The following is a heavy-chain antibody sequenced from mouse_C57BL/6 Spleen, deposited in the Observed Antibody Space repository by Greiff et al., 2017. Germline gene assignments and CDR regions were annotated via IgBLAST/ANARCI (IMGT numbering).Heavy chain of an antibody. CDR2: IYPGGGDT. Sequence: VPLVQSGPELVKPGASVKLSCKASGYAFSSYWMHWVKQRPGQGLEWIGLIYPGGGDTNYNEKFKGKATLTVDKSSSTAYMQLSSLTSEDSAVXYCARGRHEGYAMDYWGKGTTRTVSS. CDR1: GYAFSSYW. J-gene: IGHJ4*01. V-gene: IGHV1-82*01. CDR3: ARGRHEGYAMDY. D-gene: IGHD6-1*01.